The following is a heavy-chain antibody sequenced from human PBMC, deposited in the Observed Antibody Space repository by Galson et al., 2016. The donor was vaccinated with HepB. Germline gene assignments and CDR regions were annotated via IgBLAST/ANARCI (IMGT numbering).Heavy chain of an antibody. V-gene: IGHV1-2*02. CDR1: GYSFIGYY. CDR2: MNPDTGAA. Sequence: SVKVSCKASGYSFIGYYIYWVRQAPGQGLEWMGWMNPDTGAAPLDLKFQGRVTLTRDMSNSTAYLELSSLQFDDTAVYYCATVGLLTGFNTDWGQGTLVTVSS. J-gene: IGHJ4*02. CDR3: ATVGLLTGFNTD. D-gene: IGHD3-9*01.